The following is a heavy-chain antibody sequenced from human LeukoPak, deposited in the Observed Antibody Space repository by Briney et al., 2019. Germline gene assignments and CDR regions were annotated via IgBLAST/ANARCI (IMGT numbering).Heavy chain of an antibody. CDR1: GGSISSGSYY. CDR3: ARDKRGGSPYYFDS. J-gene: IGHJ4*01. Sequence: SETLSLTCTVSGGSISSGSYYWSWIRQAAGKGVEGIGRIDAGGSTNYNPSLKSRVTISVDTSKTQFSLKLSSVTAADTAVYYCARDKRGGSPYYFDSWGQGTLVPVSS. D-gene: IGHD2-15*01. CDR2: IDAGGST. V-gene: IGHV4-61*02.